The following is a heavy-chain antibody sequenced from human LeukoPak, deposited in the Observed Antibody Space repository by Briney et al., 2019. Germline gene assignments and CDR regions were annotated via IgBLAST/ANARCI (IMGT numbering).Heavy chain of an antibody. Sequence: GGSLRFSCAVSEFTFTAYWMSWVRQAPGKGLEWVSAISGSGDSTYYADSVKGRFTISRDNSKNTLYLQMNSLRAEDTAVYFCAKEGRDIVVLPAAVNYWGQGTLLTVSS. CDR2: ISGSGDST. D-gene: IGHD2-2*01. V-gene: IGHV3-23*01. CDR1: EFTFTAYW. J-gene: IGHJ4*02. CDR3: AKEGRDIVVLPAAVNY.